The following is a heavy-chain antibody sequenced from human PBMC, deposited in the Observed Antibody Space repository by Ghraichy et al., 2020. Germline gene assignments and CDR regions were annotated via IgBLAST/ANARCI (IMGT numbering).Heavy chain of an antibody. CDR2: ISYDGSNK. D-gene: IGHD1/OR15-1a*01. J-gene: IGHJ6*03. CDR1: GFTFSSYG. CDR3: AKDLGFEQSYYYYYMDV. Sequence: GGSLRLSCAAFGFTFSSYGMHWVRQAPGKGLEWVAVISYDGSNKYYADSVKGRFTISRDNSKNTLYLQMNSLRAEDTAVYYCAKDLGFEQSYYYYYMDVWGKGTTVTVSS. V-gene: IGHV3-30*18.